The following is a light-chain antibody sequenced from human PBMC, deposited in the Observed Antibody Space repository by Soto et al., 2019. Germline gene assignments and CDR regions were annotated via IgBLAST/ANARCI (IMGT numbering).Light chain of an antibody. J-gene: IGKJ4*02. CDR3: QHFGRSLT. V-gene: IGKV3-20*01. CDR1: QSLSSSY. Sequence: EIVLTQSPGTLSLSPGERATLSCRASQSLSSSYLAWYQQKPGQAPRLLIYGASSRATAIPDRFSGSGSGTDFTLTINRLEPEDFAVYYCQHFGRSLTFGGGTKV. CDR2: GAS.